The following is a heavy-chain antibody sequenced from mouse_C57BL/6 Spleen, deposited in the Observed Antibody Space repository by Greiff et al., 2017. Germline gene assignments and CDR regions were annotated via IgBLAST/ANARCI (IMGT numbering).Heavy chain of an antibody. CDR2: IWSGGST. V-gene: IGHV2-2*01. J-gene: IGHJ2*01. D-gene: IGHD2-4*01. CDR3: ARNFDYDGTGYYFDY. CDR1: GFSLTSSG. Sequence: QVQLKQSGPGLVQPSQSLSITCTASGFSLTSSGVHWVRQSPGKGLEWLGVIWSGGSTDYNAAFISRLSISKDNSKSQVFYKMNSLQADDTAIYYCARNFDYDGTGYYFDYWGQGNTLTVSS.